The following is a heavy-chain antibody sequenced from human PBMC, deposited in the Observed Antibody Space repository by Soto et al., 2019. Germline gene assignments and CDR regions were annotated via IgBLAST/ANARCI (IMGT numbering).Heavy chain of an antibody. CDR3: AKDGGMVRGVIVYYYGMDV. J-gene: IGHJ6*02. D-gene: IGHD3-10*01. CDR1: GFTFSSYG. CDR2: ISYDGSNK. V-gene: IGHV3-30*18. Sequence: GGSLRLSCAASGFTFSSYGMHWVRQAPGKGLEWVAVISYDGSNKYYADSVKGRFTISRDNSKNTLYLQMNSLRAEDTAVYYCAKDGGMVRGVIVYYYGMDVWGQGTTVASP.